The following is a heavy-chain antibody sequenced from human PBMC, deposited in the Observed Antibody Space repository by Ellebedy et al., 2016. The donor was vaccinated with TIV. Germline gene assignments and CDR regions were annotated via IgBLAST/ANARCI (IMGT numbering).Heavy chain of an antibody. CDR1: GFTFSSYS. V-gene: IGHV3-21*01. CDR3: ARDEGGV. J-gene: IGHJ6*02. CDR2: ISSSSSYI. Sequence: GESLKISXAASGFTFSSYSMNWVRQAPGKGLEWVSSISSSSSYIYYADSVKGRFTISRDNAKNSLYLQMNSLRAEDTAVYYCARDEGGVWGQGTTVTVSS.